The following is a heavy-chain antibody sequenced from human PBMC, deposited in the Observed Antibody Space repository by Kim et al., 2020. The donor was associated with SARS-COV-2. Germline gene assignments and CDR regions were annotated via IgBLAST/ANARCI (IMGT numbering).Heavy chain of an antibody. CDR2: IKQDGSEK. J-gene: IGHJ4*02. Sequence: GGSLRLSCAASGFTFSSYWMSWVRQAPGKGLEWVANIKQDGSEKYYVDSVKGRFTISRDNAKNSLYLQMNSLRAEDTAVYYCARSPPYYYDSSGYNWGQGTLVTVSS. D-gene: IGHD3-22*01. V-gene: IGHV3-7*01. CDR1: GFTFSSYW. CDR3: ARSPPYYYDSSGYN.